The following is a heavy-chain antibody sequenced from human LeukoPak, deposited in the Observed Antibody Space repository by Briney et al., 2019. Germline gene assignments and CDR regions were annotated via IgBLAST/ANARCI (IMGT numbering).Heavy chain of an antibody. CDR3: ARQGSAYYFDF. CDR2: VYYSGRT. CDR1: GGSISSSSYY. V-gene: IGHV4-39*01. D-gene: IGHD2-15*01. Sequence: PSETLSLTCLVSGGSISSSSYYWGWIRQSPGKELQWIASVYYSGRTNYSPSLKSRVTISVDTSEKQFSLQLNSVTAADTAVYYCARQGSAYYFDFWGQGLLVTVSS. J-gene: IGHJ4*02.